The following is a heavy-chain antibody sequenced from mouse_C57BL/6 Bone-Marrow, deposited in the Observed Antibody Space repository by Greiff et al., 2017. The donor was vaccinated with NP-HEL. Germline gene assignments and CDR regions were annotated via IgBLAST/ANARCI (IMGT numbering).Heavy chain of an antibody. CDR2: ISNGGGST. CDR1: GFTFSDYY. V-gene: IGHV5-12*01. D-gene: IGHD3-1*01. CDR3: ARHEPATSGAMDY. Sequence: EVMLVESGGGLVQPGGSLKLSCAASGFTFSDYYMYWVRQTPEKRLEWVAYISNGGGSTYYPDTVKGRFTISRDNAKNTLYLQMSRLKSEDTAMYYCARHEPATSGAMDYWGQGTSVTVSS. J-gene: IGHJ4*01.